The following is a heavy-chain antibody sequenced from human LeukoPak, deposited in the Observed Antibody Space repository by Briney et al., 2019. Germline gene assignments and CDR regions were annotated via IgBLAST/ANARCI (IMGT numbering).Heavy chain of an antibody. D-gene: IGHD5-24*01. CDR2: IWYDGSNK. V-gene: IGHV3-33*01. J-gene: IGHJ4*02. CDR1: GFTFSSYG. Sequence: GGSLRLSCAASGFTFSSYGVHWVRQAPGKGLEWVAVIWYDGSNKYYADSVKGRFTISRDNSKNTLYLQMNSLRAEDTAVYYCARDLRDGYPDYWGQGTLVTVSS. CDR3: ARDLRDGYPDY.